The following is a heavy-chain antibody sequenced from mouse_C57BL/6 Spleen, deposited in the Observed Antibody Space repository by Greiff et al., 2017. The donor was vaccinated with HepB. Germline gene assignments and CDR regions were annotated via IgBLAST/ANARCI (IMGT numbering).Heavy chain of an antibody. J-gene: IGHJ3*01. CDR1: GYTFTDYY. Sequence: EVQLQQSGPELVKPGASVKISCKASGYTFTDYYMNWVKQSHGKSLEWIGDINPNNGGTSYNQKFKGKATLTVDKSSSTAYMELRSLTSEDSAVYYCASWDYDEGAWFAYWGQGTLVTVSA. CDR2: INPNNGGT. D-gene: IGHD2-4*01. CDR3: ASWDYDEGAWFAY. V-gene: IGHV1-26*01.